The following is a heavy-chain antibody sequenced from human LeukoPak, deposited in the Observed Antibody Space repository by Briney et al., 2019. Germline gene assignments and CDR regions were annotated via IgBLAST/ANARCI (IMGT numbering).Heavy chain of an antibody. CDR3: ATGGPRFTYYYYYMDV. CDR2: ISWDGGST. CDR1: GFTFDTYG. D-gene: IGHD3-16*01. J-gene: IGHJ6*03. V-gene: IGHV3-43D*03. Sequence: GRSLRPSCAPAGFTFDTYGMHCVRHAAGNGLEWVTLISWDGGSTYYADSVKGRFTISRDNSKNSLYLQMNSLRAEDTALYYCATGGPRFTYYYYYMDVWGKGTTVTVSS.